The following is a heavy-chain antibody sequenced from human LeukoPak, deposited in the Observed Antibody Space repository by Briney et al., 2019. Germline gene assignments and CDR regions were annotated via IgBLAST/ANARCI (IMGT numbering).Heavy chain of an antibody. D-gene: IGHD3-10*01. J-gene: IGHJ4*01. V-gene: IGHV4-31*03. CDR3: ARVPQLGWFGEAPFDY. CDR2: IYYSGST. CDR1: GGSIGSGGYY. Sequence: SQTLSLTCTVSGGSIGSGGYYWSWIRQHPGKGLEWIGYIYYSGSTYYNPSLKSRVTISVDTSKNQFSLKLSSVTAADTAVYYCARVPQLGWFGEAPFDYWGHGPLVTVSS.